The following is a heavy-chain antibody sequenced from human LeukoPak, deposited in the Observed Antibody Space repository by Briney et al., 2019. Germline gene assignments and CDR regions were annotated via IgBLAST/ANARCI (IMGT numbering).Heavy chain of an antibody. D-gene: IGHD4-17*01. J-gene: IGHJ6*04. Sequence: ASVKVSFKASGGTFKSSAISWVRQAPGQGHEWMGGIIPLFDTTKYAQKFQGRVTITADMSTSTAYMELINLRSDDTAVYYCARQGGDHRDYYYYAMDVWGKGTTVTVSS. CDR3: ARQGGDHRDYYYYAMDV. CDR1: GGTFKSSA. CDR2: IIPLFDTT. V-gene: IGHV1-69*06.